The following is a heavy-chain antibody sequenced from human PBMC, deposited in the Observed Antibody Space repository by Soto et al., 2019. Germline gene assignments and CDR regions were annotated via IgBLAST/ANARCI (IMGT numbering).Heavy chain of an antibody. V-gene: IGHV3-7*04. J-gene: IGHJ4*02. Sequence: EVQLVESGGGLVQPGGSLRLSCAASGFTFTNYWMSWVRQAPGKGLEWVANIKQDGGEKYYVDSVKGRFTISRDNAKDSLYLQMNSLRAEETAVYYCARDYGGNPGIYWGQGTLVTVSS. D-gene: IGHD2-15*01. CDR3: ARDYGGNPGIY. CDR1: GFTFTNYW. CDR2: IKQDGGEK.